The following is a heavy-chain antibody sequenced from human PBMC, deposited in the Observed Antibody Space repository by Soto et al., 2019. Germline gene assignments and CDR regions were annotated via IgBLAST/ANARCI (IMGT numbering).Heavy chain of an antibody. Sequence: QVQLQESGPGLVKPSGTLSLTCAVSSGSISSSNWWSWVRQPPGKGLEWSGEIYHSGSTNYNPSLKIRVTISVDKSKNQFSLKLSSVTAADTAVYYCARSLEYCSGGSCYLGAFDIWGQGTMVTVSS. J-gene: IGHJ3*02. V-gene: IGHV4-4*02. CDR1: SGSISSSNW. D-gene: IGHD2-15*01. CDR2: IYHSGST. CDR3: ARSLEYCSGGSCYLGAFDI.